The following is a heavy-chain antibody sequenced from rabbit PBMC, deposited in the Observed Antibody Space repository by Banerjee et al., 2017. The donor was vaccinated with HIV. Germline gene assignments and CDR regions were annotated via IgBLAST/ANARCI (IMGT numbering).Heavy chain of an antibody. CDR1: GFSFSSGYW. J-gene: IGHJ4*01. CDR2: IYTGSGST. Sequence: QSLEESGGDLVQPGASLTLTCKASGFSFSSGYWTCWVRQAPGKGLEWIGCIYTGSGSTYYARWAKGRFTISKTSSTVDLKMTSLTAADTATYFCARGAGGFENYFNLWGQGTLVTVS. V-gene: IGHV1S40*01. D-gene: IGHD1-1*01. CDR3: ARGAGGFENYFNL.